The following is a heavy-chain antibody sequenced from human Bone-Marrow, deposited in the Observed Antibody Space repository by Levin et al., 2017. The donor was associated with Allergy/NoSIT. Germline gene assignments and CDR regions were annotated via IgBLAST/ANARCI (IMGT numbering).Heavy chain of an antibody. CDR1: GGSINSSNW. J-gene: IGHJ3*01. CDR3: ARDAGVVGARRDAFDL. Sequence: SSETLSLTCGVSGGSINSSNWWSWVRQSPGKGLEWIGAIFHVGNANYNPSLKSRVTLSIDKAKNQFSLKLKSVTAADTALYYCARDAGVVGARRDAFDLWGQGTMVTVSS. CDR2: IFHVGNA. V-gene: IGHV4/OR15-8*02. D-gene: IGHD1-26*01.